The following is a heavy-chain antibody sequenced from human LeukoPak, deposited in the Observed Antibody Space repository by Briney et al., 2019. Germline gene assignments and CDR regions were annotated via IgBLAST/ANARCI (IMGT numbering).Heavy chain of an antibody. J-gene: IGHJ5*02. V-gene: IGHV3-48*01. CDR3: ARDTGYSYGYRDNWFDP. CDR1: GFTFSTYS. Sequence: PGGSLRLSCAASGFTFSTYSMNWVRQAPGKGLEWVSYISGSSTTICYADSVKGRFTISRDNAKNSLYLQMNSLRAEDTAVYYCARDTGYSYGYRDNWFDPWGQGALVTVSS. D-gene: IGHD5-18*01. CDR2: ISGSSTTI.